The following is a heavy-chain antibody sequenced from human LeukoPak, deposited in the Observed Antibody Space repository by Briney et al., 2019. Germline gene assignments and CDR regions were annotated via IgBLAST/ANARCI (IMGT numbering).Heavy chain of an antibody. V-gene: IGHV3-21*01. CDR3: ARDDAATARASGMDV. D-gene: IGHD6-6*01. Sequence: GGPLRLSCVASGFTFSSDSMNWVRQAPGKGLEWVSYISESSTYIYYAKSVKGRFTISRDNAKNSLYLQMNSLRGEDTAVYYCARDDAATARASGMDVWGKGTTVTVSS. CDR1: GFTFSSDS. CDR2: ISESSTYI. J-gene: IGHJ6*04.